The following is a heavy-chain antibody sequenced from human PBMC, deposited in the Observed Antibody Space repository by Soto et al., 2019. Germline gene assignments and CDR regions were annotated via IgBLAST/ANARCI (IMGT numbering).Heavy chain of an antibody. V-gene: IGHV4-34*01. CDR2: INHSGST. CDR3: ARASDRVAATPDYGMDV. J-gene: IGHJ6*02. CDR1: GGSFSGYY. D-gene: IGHD2-15*01. Sequence: QVQLQQWGAGLLKPSETLSLTCAVYGGSFSGYYWSWIRQPPGKGLEWIGEINHSGSTNYNPSLKSRVTISVDTSKNQFSLKLSSVTAADTAVYYCARASDRVAATPDYGMDVWGQGTTVTVSS.